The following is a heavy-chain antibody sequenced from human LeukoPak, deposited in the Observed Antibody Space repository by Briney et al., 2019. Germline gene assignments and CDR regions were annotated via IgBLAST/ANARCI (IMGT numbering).Heavy chain of an antibody. V-gene: IGHV1-8*01. CDR2: MNPNSGNT. Sequence: ASVKVSCKASGYTFTSYDINWVRQATGQGLEWMGWMNPNSGNTGYAQEFQGRVTMTRNTSISTAYMELSSLRSEDTAVYYCARGSRYCSGGSCYLWWFAYGMDVWGQGTTVTVSS. J-gene: IGHJ6*02. CDR1: GYTFTSYD. D-gene: IGHD2-15*01. CDR3: ARGSRYCSGGSCYLWWFAYGMDV.